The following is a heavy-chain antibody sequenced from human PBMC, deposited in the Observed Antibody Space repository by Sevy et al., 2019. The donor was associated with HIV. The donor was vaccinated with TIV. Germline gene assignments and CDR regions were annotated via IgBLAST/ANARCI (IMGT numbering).Heavy chain of an antibody. CDR2: IKQDGSEK. J-gene: IGHJ4*02. V-gene: IGHV3-7*01. CDR1: GFTFSSYW. D-gene: IGHD3-10*01. CDR3: ARDTYYYGSGRYWVY. Sequence: GGSLRLSCAASGFTFSSYWMSWVRQAPGKGLEWVANIKQDGSEKYYVDSVKGRFTISRDNAKNSLYLQMNSLRAEDTAVYYCARDTYYYGSGRYWVYWGQGTLVTVSS.